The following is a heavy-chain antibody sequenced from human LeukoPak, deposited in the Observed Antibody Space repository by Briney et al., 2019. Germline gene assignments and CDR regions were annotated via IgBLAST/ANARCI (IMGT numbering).Heavy chain of an antibody. D-gene: IGHD3-9*01. CDR2: ISANDDST. V-gene: IGHV3-23*01. CDR3: AKYYEILTGSLPQVHDY. J-gene: IGHJ4*02. CDR1: GFTFSSYA. Sequence: PGGSLRLSCAASGFTFSSYAMSWVRQAPGKGLEWVSAISANDDSTYYADSVKGRYTISRDNSKNTLYLQMDSLRADESGVYYCAKYYEILTGSLPQVHDYWGQGTLVSVSS.